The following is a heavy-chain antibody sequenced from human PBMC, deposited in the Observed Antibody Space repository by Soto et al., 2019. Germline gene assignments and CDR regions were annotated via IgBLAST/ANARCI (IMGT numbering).Heavy chain of an antibody. CDR2: ISGSGGYT. V-gene: IGHV3-23*01. J-gene: IGHJ6*02. CDR3: AKDRGGGSGSYGLDV. Sequence: SLRLSCAASGFTFRTYAMSWVRQAPGKGLEWVSAISGSGGYTYYTDSVKGRFTISRDNSKNTLSLQMNSLRVEDTAIYYCAKDRGGGSGSYGLDVWGQGTTVTVSS. CDR1: GFTFRTYA. D-gene: IGHD3-10*01.